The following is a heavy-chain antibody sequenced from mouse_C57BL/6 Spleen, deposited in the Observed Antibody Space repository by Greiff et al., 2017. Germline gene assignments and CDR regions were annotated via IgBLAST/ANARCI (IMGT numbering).Heavy chain of an antibody. Sequence: VKLQQPGAELVKPGASVKMSCKASGYTFTSYWITWVKQRPGQGLEWIGDIYPGSGSTNYNEKVKGKATLTADKSSSTAYMQLSSLTSEYSAVYFCARDYGSSYLLDAMDYWGQGTSVTVSS. J-gene: IGHJ4*01. CDR1: GYTFTSYW. CDR3: ARDYGSSYLLDAMDY. V-gene: IGHV1-55*01. CDR2: IYPGSGST. D-gene: IGHD1-1*01.